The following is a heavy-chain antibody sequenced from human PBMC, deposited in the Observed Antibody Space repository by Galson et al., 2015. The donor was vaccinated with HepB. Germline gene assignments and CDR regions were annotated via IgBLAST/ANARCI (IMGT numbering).Heavy chain of an antibody. V-gene: IGHV5-10-1*01. Sequence: QSGAEVKKPGESLRISCKGSGYSFTSYWISWVRQMPGKGLEWMGRIDPSDSYTNYSPSFQGHVTISADKSISTAYLQWSSLKASDTAMYYCASLDGYFGRPNHPPLYDYWGQGTLVTVSS. CDR3: ASLDGYFGRPNHPPLYDY. D-gene: IGHD2-15*01. J-gene: IGHJ4*02. CDR2: IDPSDSYT. CDR1: GYSFTSYW.